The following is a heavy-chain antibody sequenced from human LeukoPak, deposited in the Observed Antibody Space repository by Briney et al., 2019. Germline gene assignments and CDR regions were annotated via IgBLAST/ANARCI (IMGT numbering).Heavy chain of an antibody. D-gene: IGHD2-21*01. CDR3: ARAGYCGDAGCRGGSAFDV. CDR2: ISAYNGDT. J-gene: IGHJ3*01. Sequence: ASVKVSCKTSGYTFSNYDIYWVRQAPGQGLECMGWISAYNGDTRYAQILQGRFTVTTDTSTSTAYMELRSLTYDDTAVYYCARAGYCGDAGCRGGSAFDVWGQGTMVTVSS. V-gene: IGHV1-18*01. CDR1: GYTFSNYD.